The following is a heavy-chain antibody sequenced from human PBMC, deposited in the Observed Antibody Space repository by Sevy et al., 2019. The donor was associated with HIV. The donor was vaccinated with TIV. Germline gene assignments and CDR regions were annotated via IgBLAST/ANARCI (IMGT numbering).Heavy chain of an antibody. Sequence: GGSLRLSCAASGFTFSSYGMHWVRQAPGKGLEWVAVIWYDGSNKYYADYVKGRFTIYGDNSKNTLYLQMSSLRAEDTAVYYWARDDVTGYCSSTSCYTPGDNYYYYYGMDVWGQGTTVTVSS. CDR2: IWYDGSNK. CDR1: GFTFSSYG. D-gene: IGHD2-2*02. V-gene: IGHV3-33*01. J-gene: IGHJ6*02. CDR3: ARDDVTGYCSSTSCYTPGDNYYYYYGMDV.